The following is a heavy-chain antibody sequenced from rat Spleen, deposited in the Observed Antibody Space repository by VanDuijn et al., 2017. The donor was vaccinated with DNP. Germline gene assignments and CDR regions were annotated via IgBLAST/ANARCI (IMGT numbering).Heavy chain of an antibody. CDR3: ARHGWEGDYFDY. D-gene: IGHD5-1*01. V-gene: IGHV4-2*01. J-gene: IGHJ2*01. Sequence: EVKLVESGGGLVQPGKSLKLSCAASGFNFNDFWMAWVRQIPGTGLEWIGEINKDGSSINYAPSLKVKFTISRDNVQNVLYLQVSRLGSEDTAIYYCARHGWEGDYFDYWGQGVMVTVSS. CDR1: GFNFNDFW. CDR2: INKDGSSI.